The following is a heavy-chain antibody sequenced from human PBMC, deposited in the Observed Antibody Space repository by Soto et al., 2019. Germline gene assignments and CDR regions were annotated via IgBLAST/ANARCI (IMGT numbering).Heavy chain of an antibody. V-gene: IGHV3-23*01. J-gene: IGHJ4*02. CDR2: ISGSGGST. D-gene: IGHD4-17*01. CDR3: AKDKGRWVGGSHY. CDR1: GFTFSSYA. Sequence: EVQLLESGGGLVQPGGSLRLSCAASGFTFSSYAMSWVRQAPGKGLEWVSAISGSGGSTYYADSVKGRFTISRDNSKNTLYLQMNRLRAEETAVYYCAKDKGRWVGGSHYWGQGTLVTVSS.